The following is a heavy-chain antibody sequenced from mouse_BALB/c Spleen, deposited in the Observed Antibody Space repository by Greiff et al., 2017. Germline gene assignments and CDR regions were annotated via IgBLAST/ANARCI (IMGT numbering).Heavy chain of an antibody. D-gene: IGHD2-14*01. CDR1: GFNIKDTY. Sequence: VQLKQSGAELVKPGASVKLSCTASGFNIKDTYMHWVKQRPEQGLEWIGRIDPANGNTKYDPKFQGKATITADTSSNTAYLQLSSLTSEDTAVYYCARSGYRYDWFAYWGQGTLVTVSA. CDR3: ARSGYRYDWFAY. J-gene: IGHJ3*01. CDR2: IDPANGNT. V-gene: IGHV14-3*02.